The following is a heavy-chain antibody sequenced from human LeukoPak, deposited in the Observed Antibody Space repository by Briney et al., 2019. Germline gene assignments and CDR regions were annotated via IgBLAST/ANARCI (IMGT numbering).Heavy chain of an antibody. J-gene: IGHJ4*02. CDR3: ARDKAAAESDY. D-gene: IGHD6-13*01. CDR1: GFSFSNAW. Sequence: GGSLRLSCAASGFSFSNAWMNWVRQAPGKGLEWVANIKQDGSEKYYVDSVKGRFTISRDNAKNSLYLQMNSLRAEDTAVYYCARDKAAAESDYWGQGTLVTVSS. V-gene: IGHV3-7*03. CDR2: IKQDGSEK.